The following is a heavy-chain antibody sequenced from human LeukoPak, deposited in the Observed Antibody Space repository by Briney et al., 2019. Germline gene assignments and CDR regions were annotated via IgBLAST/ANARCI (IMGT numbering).Heavy chain of an antibody. Sequence: LETLSLTCTVSGGSISSHYWSWIRQPPGKALEWIGYIYYSGSTNYNPSLKSRVTISVDTSKNQFSLKLSSVTAADTAVYYCARAGSGYSPVDYWGQGTLVTVSS. CDR3: ARAGSGYSPVDY. V-gene: IGHV4-59*11. CDR2: IYYSGST. J-gene: IGHJ4*02. D-gene: IGHD3-22*01. CDR1: GGSISSHY.